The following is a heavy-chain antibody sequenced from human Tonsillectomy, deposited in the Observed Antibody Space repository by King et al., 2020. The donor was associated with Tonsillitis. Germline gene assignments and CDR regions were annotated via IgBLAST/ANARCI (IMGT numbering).Heavy chain of an antibody. CDR2: IKIKTDGGTT. Sequence: VQLVESGGDLVKPGGSLRLSCATSGFTFSNAWMSWVRQAPGKGLEWVGRIKIKTDGGTTDYAAPVKGRFTISRDDSKNTLFLQMNSLKTEDTAVYYCTTGLEHYYGPPKATDAFDSWGQGTMVTVSS. D-gene: IGHD3-10*01. J-gene: IGHJ3*02. V-gene: IGHV3-15*01. CDR1: GFTFSNAW. CDR3: TTGLEHYYGPPKATDAFDS.